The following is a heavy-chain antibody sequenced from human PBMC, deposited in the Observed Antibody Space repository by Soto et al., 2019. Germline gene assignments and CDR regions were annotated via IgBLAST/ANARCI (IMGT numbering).Heavy chain of an antibody. V-gene: IGHV4-4*02. J-gene: IGHJ6*02. CDR2: IYHSGST. CDR1: GGSISSSNW. Sequence: QVQLQESGPGLVKPSGTLSLTCAVSGGSISSSNWWSWVRQSPVKGLEWIGEIYHSGSTNYNPSLKSRVTISVDKSKYQFSLKRSVVTAADTAVYYCARGSGRQVYNYYGRDVWGQGTPVTGSS. D-gene: IGHD3-10*01. CDR3: ARGSGRQVYNYYGRDV.